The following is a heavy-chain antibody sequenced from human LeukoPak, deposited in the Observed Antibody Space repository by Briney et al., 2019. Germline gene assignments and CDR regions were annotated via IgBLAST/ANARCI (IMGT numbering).Heavy chain of an antibody. Sequence: GGSLRLSCAASGFTFNNYGMSWVRQAPGKGLEWVSAISGSGGTTHYADSVKGRFTISRDNSKNTLSLQMNSLRTEDTAVYYCAKYPRHCGGDCYSDLDYWGQGTLVTVSS. CDR2: ISGSGGTT. CDR1: GFTFNNYG. D-gene: IGHD2-21*02. CDR3: AKYPRHCGGDCYSDLDY. V-gene: IGHV3-23*01. J-gene: IGHJ4*02.